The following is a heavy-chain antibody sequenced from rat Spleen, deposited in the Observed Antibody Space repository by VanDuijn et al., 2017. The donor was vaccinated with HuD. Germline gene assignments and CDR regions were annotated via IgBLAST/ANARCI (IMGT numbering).Heavy chain of an antibody. D-gene: IGHD1-11*01. CDR3: ARQRRRVPFDY. Sequence: QVQLKESGPGLVQPSQTLSLTCTVSGFSLTSYHVSWVRQPPGKSLVWMGTIWAGGGTNFNSAVQSRLSISRDTSKSQVFLKMNSLQPEDTGTYYCARQRRRVPFDYWGQGVMVTVSS. CDR2: IWAGGGT. CDR1: GFSLTSYH. J-gene: IGHJ2*01. V-gene: IGHV2-72*01.